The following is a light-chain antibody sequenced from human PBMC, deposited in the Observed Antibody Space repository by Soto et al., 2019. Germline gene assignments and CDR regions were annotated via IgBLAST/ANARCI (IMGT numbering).Light chain of an antibody. CDR3: QQYGSSPVT. J-gene: IGKJ2*01. Sequence: EIVLTQSPGTLSLSPGERATLSCRASQSVSSSYLAWYQQKPGQAPRLLIYGASSRATGIPDRFSGSGSGTDFXLTISRLEPEDFAVYYCQQYGSSPVTFGQGTKLEIK. CDR2: GAS. CDR1: QSVSSSY. V-gene: IGKV3-20*01.